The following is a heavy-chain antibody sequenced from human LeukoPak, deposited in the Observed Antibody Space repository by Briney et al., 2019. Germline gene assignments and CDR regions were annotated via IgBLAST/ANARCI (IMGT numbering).Heavy chain of an antibody. J-gene: IGHJ6*03. CDR1: GFTFSSYW. CDR2: INSDGSST. CDR3: ARDGSAVEYYYYYMDV. V-gene: IGHV3-74*01. Sequence: GGSLRLSCAASGFTFSSYWMHWVRQAPGKGLVWVSRINSDGSSTSYADPVKGRFTISRDNAKNTLYLQMNSLRAEDTAVYYCARDGSAVEYYYYYMDVWGKGTTVTVSS. D-gene: IGHD2-2*01.